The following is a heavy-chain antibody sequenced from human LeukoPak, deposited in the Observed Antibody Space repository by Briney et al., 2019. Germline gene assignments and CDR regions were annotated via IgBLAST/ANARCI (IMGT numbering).Heavy chain of an antibody. V-gene: IGHV4-39*02. J-gene: IGHJ1*01. CDR1: GGFISSSSYY. Sequence: SETLSLTCTISGGFISSSSYYWGWIRQPPGKGLEWIGDIYCTGSTYYNASLKSRVSISIDTSNNHFSLKLSSVTAADTALYYCARRRYYDSTGYLDWGQGTLVTVSS. CDR3: ARRRYYDSTGYLD. D-gene: IGHD3-22*01. CDR2: IYCTGST.